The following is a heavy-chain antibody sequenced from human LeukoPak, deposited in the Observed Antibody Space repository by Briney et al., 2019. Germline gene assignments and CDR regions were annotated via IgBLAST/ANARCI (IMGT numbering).Heavy chain of an antibody. CDR3: AREKSGSYAAFDY. CDR1: GFTFSTYW. CDR2: IKQDGSQK. Sequence: GGSLRLSCAVSGFTFSTYWMSWVRQAPGKGLEWVANIKQDGSQKYYVHSVKGRFTISRDNAKNSLYLQMNSLRAEDTAVYYCAREKSGSYAAFDYWGQGTLVTVSS. V-gene: IGHV3-7*01. D-gene: IGHD1-26*01. J-gene: IGHJ4*02.